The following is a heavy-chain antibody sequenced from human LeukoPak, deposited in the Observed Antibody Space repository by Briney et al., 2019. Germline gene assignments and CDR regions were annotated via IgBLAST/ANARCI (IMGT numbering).Heavy chain of an antibody. V-gene: IGHV1-8*03. J-gene: IGHJ6*03. CDR3: ARRRGDSSSWYDFYYYYYMDV. CDR1: GYTFTSYD. D-gene: IGHD6-13*01. CDR2: MNPNSGNT. Sequence: VSVKVSCKASGYTFTSYDINWVRQATGQGLEWMGWMNPNSGNTGYAQKFQGRVTITRNTSISTAYMELSSLRSEDTAVYYCARRRGDSSSWYDFYYYYYMDVWGKGTTVTVSS.